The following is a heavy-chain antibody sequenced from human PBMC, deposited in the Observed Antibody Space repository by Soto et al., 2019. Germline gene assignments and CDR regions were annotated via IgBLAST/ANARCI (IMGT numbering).Heavy chain of an antibody. Sequence: EGSLRLSCAASGFTFSSYAMSWVRQAPGKGLEWVSAISGSGGSTYYADSVKGRFTISRDNSKNTLYLQMNSLRAEDTAVYYCAKHLDSSGWQIFDYWGQGTLVTVSS. CDR2: ISGSGGST. J-gene: IGHJ4*02. CDR1: GFTFSSYA. CDR3: AKHLDSSGWQIFDY. V-gene: IGHV3-23*01. D-gene: IGHD6-19*01.